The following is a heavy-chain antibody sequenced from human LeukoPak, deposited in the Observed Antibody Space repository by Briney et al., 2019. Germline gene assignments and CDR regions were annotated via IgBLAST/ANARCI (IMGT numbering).Heavy chain of an antibody. J-gene: IGHJ6*03. CDR2: ISAYNGNT. CDR1: GYTFTRYG. V-gene: IGHV1-18*01. CDR3: ARDPIQYCTNGVCYTRYYYYYMDV. Sequence: ALVKVSCKASGYTFTRYGISWVRQAPGQGLEWMGWISAYNGNTNYAQKLQGRVTMTTDTSTSTAYMELRSLRSDDTAVYHCARDPIQYCTNGVCYTRYYYYYMDVWGKGTTVTVSS. D-gene: IGHD2-8*01.